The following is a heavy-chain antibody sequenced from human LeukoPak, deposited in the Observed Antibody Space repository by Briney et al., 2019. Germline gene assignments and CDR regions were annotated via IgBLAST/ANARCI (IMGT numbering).Heavy chain of an antibody. V-gene: IGHV4-39*07. CDR1: GGSLITANFF. D-gene: IGHD3-10*01. CDR2: IYYSGST. J-gene: IGHJ5*02. Sequence: PSETLSLTCAVSGGSLITANFFWGWIRQPPGKGLEWIGSIYYSGSTHYNPSLKSRVTISVDMSKNQFSLKLSSVTAADTAVYYCARDHNQYYYGSGVSGGWFDPWGQGTLVTVSS. CDR3: ARDHNQYYYGSGVSGGWFDP.